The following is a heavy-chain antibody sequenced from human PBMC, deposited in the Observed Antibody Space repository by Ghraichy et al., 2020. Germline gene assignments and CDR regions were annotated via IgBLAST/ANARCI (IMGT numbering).Heavy chain of an antibody. Sequence: GGSLRLSCAASGFTFSSYGMHWVRQAPGKGLEWVAVISYDGSNKYYADSVKGRFTIYRDNSKNTLYLQMNSLRAEDTAVYYCAKDWAVTTFVDYWGQGTLVTVSS. CDR2: ISYDGSNK. D-gene: IGHD4-17*01. CDR1: GFTFSSYG. CDR3: AKDWAVTTFVDY. V-gene: IGHV3-30*18. J-gene: IGHJ4*02.